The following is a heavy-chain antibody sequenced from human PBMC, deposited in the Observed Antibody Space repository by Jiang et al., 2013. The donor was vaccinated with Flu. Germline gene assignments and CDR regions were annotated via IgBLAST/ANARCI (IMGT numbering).Heavy chain of an antibody. J-gene: IGHJ4*02. D-gene: IGHD3-3*01. CDR2: INPSGGST. V-gene: IGHV1-46*01. Sequence: VQLVESGADVKKPGASVKVSCKASGYTFTNSYMHWVRQAPGQGLEWMGIINPSGGSTLYAQKFQGRVTMTRDTSTSTVYMELSSLTSEDTAVYYCARDLGGDFSNGYFQSYYFDYWGQGTRVTVSS. CDR3: ARDLGGDFSNGYFQSYYFDY. CDR1: GYTFTNSY.